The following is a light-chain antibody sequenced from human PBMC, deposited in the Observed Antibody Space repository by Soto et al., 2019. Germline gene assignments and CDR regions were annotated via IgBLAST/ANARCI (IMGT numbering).Light chain of an antibody. CDR1: QSVSSSY. V-gene: IGKV3-20*01. J-gene: IGKJ1*01. Sequence: EIVLTQSPGTLSLSPGERATLSCRASQSVSSSYLAWYQQKPGQAPRLLIYSASSRATGVPDRFSGSGSGTDFTLTISRLEPEDFAVYYCQHYGNSPQTFGQGTKWIS. CDR2: SAS. CDR3: QHYGNSPQT.